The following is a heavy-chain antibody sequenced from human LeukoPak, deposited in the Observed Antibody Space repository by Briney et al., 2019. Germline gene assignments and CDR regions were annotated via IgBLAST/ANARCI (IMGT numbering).Heavy chain of an antibody. CDR3: ASYTMIKGFDY. CDR2: ISSSSTNI. CDR1: GFTFSNYN. Sequence: GGSLRLSCAASGFTFSNYNMNWVRQAPGKGLEWVSYISSSSTNIYYTDSVKGRFTISRDNAKNSLYLQMNSLRAEDTAVYYCASYTMIKGFDYWGQGTLVTVSS. J-gene: IGHJ4*02. D-gene: IGHD3-22*01. V-gene: IGHV3-21*01.